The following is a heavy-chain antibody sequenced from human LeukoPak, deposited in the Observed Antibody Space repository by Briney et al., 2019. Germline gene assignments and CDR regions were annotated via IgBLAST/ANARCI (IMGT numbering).Heavy chain of an antibody. CDR2: IKSKTDGGTT. CDR1: GFTFSNAW. D-gene: IGHD3-10*01. Sequence: GESLRLSCAASGFTFSNAWMSWVRQAPGKGLEWVGRIKSKTDGGTTDYAAPVKGRFTISRDDSKNTLYLQMNSLKTEDTAVYYCTTVRVSSRYYYYYYMDVWGKGTTVTVSS. V-gene: IGHV3-15*01. J-gene: IGHJ6*03. CDR3: TTVRVSSRYYYYYYMDV.